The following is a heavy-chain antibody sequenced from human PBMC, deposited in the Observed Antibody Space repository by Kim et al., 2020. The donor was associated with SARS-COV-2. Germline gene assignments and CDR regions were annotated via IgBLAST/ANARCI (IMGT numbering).Heavy chain of an antibody. J-gene: IGHJ6*02. CDR1: GFTFSDYY. CDR3: ARGVTYYYGMDV. D-gene: IGHD2-21*02. V-gene: IGHV3-11*06. Sequence: GGSLRLSCAASGFTFSDYYMSWIRQAPGKGLEWVSYISSSSSYTNYADSVKGRFTISRDNAKNSLYLQMNSLRAEDTAVYYCARGVTYYYGMDVWGQGTTVTVSS. CDR2: ISSSSSYT.